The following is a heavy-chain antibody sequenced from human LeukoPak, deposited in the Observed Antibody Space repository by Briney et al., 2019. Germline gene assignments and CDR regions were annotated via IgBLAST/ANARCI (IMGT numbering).Heavy chain of an antibody. J-gene: IGHJ4*02. CDR2: ISGSGRT. Sequence: GGSLRLSCAASGFSFSSYAMTWVRQAPGKGLEWVSAISGSGRTFYADSVKGRFTISRDTSKNTLYLQMNSLRGEDTAIYYCTKAVDGSGYRTAYYFDYWGQGTLVTVSS. V-gene: IGHV3-23*01. D-gene: IGHD3-22*01. CDR3: TKAVDGSGYRTAYYFDY. CDR1: GFSFSSYA.